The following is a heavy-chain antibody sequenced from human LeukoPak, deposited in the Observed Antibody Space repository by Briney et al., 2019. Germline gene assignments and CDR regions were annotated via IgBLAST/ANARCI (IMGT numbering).Heavy chain of an antibody. CDR1: GYTFTGYY. J-gene: IGHJ4*02. Sequence: ASVKVSCKASGYTFTGYYMHWVRQAPGQGLEWMGWINPNSGGTNYAQKFQGRVTMTRDTSISTAYMELSRLRSDDTAVYYCARLAYNGYGGSFDYWGQGTLVTVSS. D-gene: IGHD5-12*01. CDR3: ARLAYNGYGGSFDY. V-gene: IGHV1-2*02. CDR2: INPNSGGT.